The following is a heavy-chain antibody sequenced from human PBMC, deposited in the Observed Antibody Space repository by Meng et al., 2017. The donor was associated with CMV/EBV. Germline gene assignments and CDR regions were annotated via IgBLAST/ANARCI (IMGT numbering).Heavy chain of an antibody. Sequence: ASVKVSCKASGYTFTGYYMHWVRQAPGQGLEWMGWINPNSGGTSYAQKFQGRVTMTRDTSISTANMELSRLRSNDTAVYYCARGWYSTSWYENSWFDPWGQGTLVTVSS. D-gene: IGHD6-13*01. CDR3: ARGWYSTSWYENSWFDP. V-gene: IGHV1-2*02. J-gene: IGHJ5*02. CDR2: INPNSGGT. CDR1: GYTFTGYY.